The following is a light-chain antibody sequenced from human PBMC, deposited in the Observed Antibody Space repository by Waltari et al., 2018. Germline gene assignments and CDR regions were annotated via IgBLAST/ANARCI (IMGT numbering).Light chain of an antibody. V-gene: IGLV2-14*03. CDR2: DVS. Sequence: QSALTQPASVSGSPGRSITISCTGTGSDVGSYVYVSWYQQHTGKGPKLMIFDVSNRPSGVSNRFSGSKSANTASLTISGLQAEDEADYYCSSYTSSGTVIFGGGTKLTVL. CDR3: SSYTSSGTVI. J-gene: IGLJ2*01. CDR1: GSDVGSYVY.